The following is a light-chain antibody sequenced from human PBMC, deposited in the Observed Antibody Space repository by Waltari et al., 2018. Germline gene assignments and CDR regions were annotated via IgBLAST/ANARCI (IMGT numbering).Light chain of an antibody. V-gene: IGLV2-14*01. Sequence: QSALTQPASVSPSLGQSITLSCTGTGRDIGAYDYVSWYQQHPGKAPKLIIFQVSNRPSGVSDRFSASKSGMTASLSISGLRTDDEAIYYCSSYSTSTYPIFGGGTKVTVL. CDR3: SSYSTSTYPI. CDR1: GRDIGAYDY. CDR2: QVS. J-gene: IGLJ2*01.